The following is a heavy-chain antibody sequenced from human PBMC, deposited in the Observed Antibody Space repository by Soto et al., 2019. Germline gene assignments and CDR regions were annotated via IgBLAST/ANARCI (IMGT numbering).Heavy chain of an antibody. J-gene: IGHJ6*02. CDR3: ASQQRDNYYYYYGMDV. D-gene: IGHD6-25*01. V-gene: IGHV4-39*01. CDR2: IYYSGST. CDR1: GGSISSSSYY. Sequence: PLETLSLTCSVSGGSISSSSYYWGRIRQPPGKGLEWIGSIYYSGSTYYNPSLKSRVTISVDTSKNQFSLKLSSVTAADTAVYYCASQQRDNYYYYYGMDVWGQGTTVTVSS.